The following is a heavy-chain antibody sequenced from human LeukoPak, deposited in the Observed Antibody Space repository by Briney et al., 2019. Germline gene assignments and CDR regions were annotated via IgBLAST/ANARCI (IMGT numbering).Heavy chain of an antibody. V-gene: IGHV4-59*01. Sequence: SETLSLTCTVSGGSISSYYWSWIRQPPGKGLEWIGYIYYSGSTNYNPSLKSRVTVSVDTSKNQFSLKLSSVTAADTAVYYCARGDCSSTSCLDYWGQGTLVTVSS. D-gene: IGHD2-2*01. CDR3: ARGDCSSTSCLDY. J-gene: IGHJ4*02. CDR2: IYYSGST. CDR1: GGSISSYY.